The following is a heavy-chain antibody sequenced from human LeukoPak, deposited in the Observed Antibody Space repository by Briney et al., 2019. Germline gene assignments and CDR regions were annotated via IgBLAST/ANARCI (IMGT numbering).Heavy chain of an antibody. V-gene: IGHV4-30-2*01. CDR2: IYHDGST. CDR1: GGSISSGGYS. D-gene: IGHD3-22*01. J-gene: IGHJ2*01. Sequence: SGTLSLTCAVSGGSISSGGYSWSWIRQPPGKGLEWIGYIYHDGSTYYNPSLKSRVTISVDRSKNQFSLKLSSVTAADTAVYYCARGPSYYDSSGYSVWDWYLDLWGRGTLVTVSS. CDR3: ARGPSYYDSSGYSVWDWYLDL.